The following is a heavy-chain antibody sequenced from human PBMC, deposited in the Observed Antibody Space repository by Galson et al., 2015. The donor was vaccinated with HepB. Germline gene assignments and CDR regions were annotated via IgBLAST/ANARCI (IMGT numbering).Heavy chain of an antibody. J-gene: IGHJ4*02. D-gene: IGHD3-9*01. CDR2: INHSGST. Sequence: ETLSLTCAVYDGSFSGYYWNWIRQPPGKGLEWIGEINHSGSTNYNPSLKSRVIISADTSKKQFSLRLRSVTAADTAVYYCARGTTIIGHDCWGQGVLVTVSS. CDR3: ARGTTIIGHDC. CDR1: DGSFSGYY. V-gene: IGHV4-34*01.